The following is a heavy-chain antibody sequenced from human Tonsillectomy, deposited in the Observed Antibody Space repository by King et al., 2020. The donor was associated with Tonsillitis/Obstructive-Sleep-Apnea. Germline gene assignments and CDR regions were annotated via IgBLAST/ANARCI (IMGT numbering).Heavy chain of an antibody. V-gene: IGHV3-23*04. Sequence: EVQLVESGGGLVQPGGSLRLSCAASGFTFSSYAMSWVRQAPGKGLEGVSAISGSGGITYYADSVKGRFTISRDNSKNTLYLQMNSLRAEDTAVYYCAKHRPRFEQQPQKYNYYWGQGTLVTVSS. CDR2: ISGSGGIT. D-gene: IGHD6-13*01. CDR3: AKHRPRFEQQPQKYNYY. CDR1: GFTFSSYA. J-gene: IGHJ4*02.